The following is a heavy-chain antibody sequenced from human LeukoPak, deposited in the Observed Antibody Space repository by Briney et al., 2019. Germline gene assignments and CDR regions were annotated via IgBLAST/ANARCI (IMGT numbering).Heavy chain of an antibody. J-gene: IGHJ5*02. V-gene: IGHV4-34*01. Sequence: PSETLSLTCAVYGGSFSGYYWSWIRQPPGKGLEWIGEINHSGSTNYNPSLKSRVTISVDTSKNQFSLKLSSVTAADTAVYYCARNPAQRLYKSWFDPWGQGTLVTVSS. CDR3: ARNPAQRLYKSWFDP. D-gene: IGHD2-2*02. CDR2: INHSGST. CDR1: GGSFSGYY.